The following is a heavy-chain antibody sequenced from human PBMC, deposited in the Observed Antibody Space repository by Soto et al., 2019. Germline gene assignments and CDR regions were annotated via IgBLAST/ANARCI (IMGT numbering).Heavy chain of an antibody. D-gene: IGHD5-18*01. CDR2: IKQDGSEK. CDR3: ARVLDGRMATADYYGMDV. V-gene: IGHV3-7*03. J-gene: IGHJ6*02. Sequence: GGSLRLSCAASGFTFSSYWMSWVRQAPGKGLEWVANIKQDGSEKYYEDSVKGRFTISRDNAKNSLYLQMDSLRAEDTAVYYCARVLDGRMATADYYGMDVWGQGTTVTVSS. CDR1: GFTFSSYW.